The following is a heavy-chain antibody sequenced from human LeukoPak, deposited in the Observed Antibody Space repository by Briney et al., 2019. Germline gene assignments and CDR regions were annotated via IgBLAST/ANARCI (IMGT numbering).Heavy chain of an antibody. CDR3: AREVSVAGNNWFDP. CDR2: IYYSGST. J-gene: IGHJ5*02. CDR1: GGSISSYY. V-gene: IGHV4-59*01. Sequence: SETLSLTCTVSGGSISSYYWSWIRQPPGKGLEWIGHIYYSGSTNYNPSLKRRVTISVTSKNQFSLKLSSVTAADTAVYFCAREVSVAGNNWFDPWGQGALVTVSS. D-gene: IGHD6-19*01.